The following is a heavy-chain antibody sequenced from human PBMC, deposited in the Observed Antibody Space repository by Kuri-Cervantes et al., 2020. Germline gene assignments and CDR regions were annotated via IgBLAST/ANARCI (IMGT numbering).Heavy chain of an antibody. CDR2: IXXXGSXX. D-gene: IGHD6-13*01. Sequence: GGSLRPXCAXSGXXXSSYGMXWVRQAPGKGXEWXXVIXXXGSXXYYADSVKGRFXXSRDNSKNTLXXQMNSLGAEDTAVXYCARXSMRIAAAGXDNYYGMDVWGQGTMVTVSS. J-gene: IGHJ6*02. V-gene: IGHV3-33*08. CDR1: GXXXSSYG. CDR3: ARXSMRIAAAGXDNYYGMDV.